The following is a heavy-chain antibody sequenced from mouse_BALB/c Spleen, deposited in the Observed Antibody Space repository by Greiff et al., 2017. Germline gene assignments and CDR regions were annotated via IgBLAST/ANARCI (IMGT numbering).Heavy chain of an antibody. Sequence: EVKLMESGGGLVQPGGSRKLSCAASGFTFSSFGMHWVRQAPEKGLEWVAYISSGSSTIYYADTVKGRFTISRDNPKNTLFLQLTSLRSEDTAMYDCARSPDAMDYWGQGTSVTVSA. CDR1: GFTFSSFG. CDR3: ARSPDAMDY. V-gene: IGHV5-17*02. CDR2: ISSGSSTI. J-gene: IGHJ4*01.